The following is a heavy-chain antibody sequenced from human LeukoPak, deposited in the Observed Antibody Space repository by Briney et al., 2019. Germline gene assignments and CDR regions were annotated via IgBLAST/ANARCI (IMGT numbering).Heavy chain of an antibody. Sequence: ASVKVSCKASGYTFTSYGISWVRQAPGQGLEWMGWISAYNGNTNYAPKLQGRVTMTTDTSTSTAYMELRSLRSDDTAVYYCARDPLAYCAGDCYHRFFDYWGQGTLVTVSS. D-gene: IGHD2-21*02. V-gene: IGHV1-18*01. CDR3: ARDPLAYCAGDCYHRFFDY. CDR1: GYTFTSYG. J-gene: IGHJ4*02. CDR2: ISAYNGNT.